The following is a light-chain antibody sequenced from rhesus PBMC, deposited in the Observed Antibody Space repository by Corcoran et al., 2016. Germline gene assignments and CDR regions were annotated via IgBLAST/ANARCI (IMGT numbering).Light chain of an antibody. CDR2: SAS. CDR3: QQYYSCPRT. J-gene: IGKJ1*01. Sequence: DIQMTQSPSSLSASVGDTVTITCRASQSFSSSLAWYQQKPGKAPKLLIYSASSLQSGVPSRFSGSKSGTDFTLTISSLPPEDIASYYCQQYYSCPRTFGQGTKVEI. V-gene: IGKV1-46*01. CDR1: QSFSSS.